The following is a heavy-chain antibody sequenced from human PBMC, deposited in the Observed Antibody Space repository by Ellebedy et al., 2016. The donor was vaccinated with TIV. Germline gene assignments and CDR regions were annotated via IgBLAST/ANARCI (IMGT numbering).Heavy chain of an antibody. CDR1: GFTFHQYH. CDR3: AREVSGGQGDMDV. Sequence: GESLKIPCAASGFTFHQYHLHWLRQAPGKGLEWVALIWFNGRLRYYSDSVRGRFTLSRDNLRDTVFLQMNSLRPDDTGIYYCAREVSGGQGDMDVWGQGTTVAVSS. D-gene: IGHD2-8*01. CDR2: IWFNGRLR. J-gene: IGHJ6*02. V-gene: IGHV3-33*01.